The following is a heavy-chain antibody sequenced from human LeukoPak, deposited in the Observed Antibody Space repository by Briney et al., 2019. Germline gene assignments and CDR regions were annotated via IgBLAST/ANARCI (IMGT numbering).Heavy chain of an antibody. CDR3: ARSREHKYEVDY. D-gene: IGHD1/OR15-1a*01. J-gene: IGHJ4*02. Sequence: GGSLRLSCAASGLTVISNYMSWVRQAPGKGLEWVSVLYSGGSTYYADSVKGRFTISRDNSKNTLYLQMNSLRAEDTAVYYCARSREHKYEVDYWGQGTLVTVSS. CDR2: LYSGGST. V-gene: IGHV3-53*01. CDR1: GLTVISNY.